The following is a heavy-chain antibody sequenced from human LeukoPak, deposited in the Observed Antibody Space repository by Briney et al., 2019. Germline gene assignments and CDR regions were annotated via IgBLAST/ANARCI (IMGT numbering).Heavy chain of an antibody. V-gene: IGHV1-8*03. Sequence: GASVKVSCKASGYTFASYDINWVRQATGQGLEWMGWMNPNSGSTAFAQKFQGRVTITRNTSISTAYMELSSLRSEDTAVYYCARDLMIVPFGWFDPWGQGTLVTVSS. D-gene: IGHD3-22*01. CDR1: GYTFASYD. CDR3: ARDLMIVPFGWFDP. J-gene: IGHJ5*02. CDR2: MNPNSGST.